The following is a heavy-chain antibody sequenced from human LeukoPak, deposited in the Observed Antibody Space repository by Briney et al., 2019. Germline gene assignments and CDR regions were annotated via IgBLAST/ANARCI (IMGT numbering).Heavy chain of an antibody. CDR3: ARGEDTAMVTGGYNWFDP. D-gene: IGHD5-18*01. V-gene: IGHV3-33*05. Sequence: PGGSLRLSCAASGFTLSRYGMHWVRQAPGKGLEWVAVISYDGSNKYYADSVKGRFTISRDNSKNTLYLQMNSLRAEDTAVYYCARGEDTAMVTGGYNWFDPWGQGTLVTVSS. CDR1: GFTLSRYG. CDR2: ISYDGSNK. J-gene: IGHJ5*02.